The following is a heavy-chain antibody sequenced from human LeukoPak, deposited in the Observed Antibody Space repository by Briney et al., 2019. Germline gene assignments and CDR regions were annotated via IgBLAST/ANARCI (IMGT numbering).Heavy chain of an antibody. CDR3: ARAPDSGSYLNYYYYYMDV. CDR2: MNPNSGNT. CDR1: GYTFTSYA. Sequence: ASVKVSCKASGYTFTSYAMNWVRQAPGQGLEWMGWMNPNSGNTDYAQKFQGRVTMTRNISISTAYMELSSLRSEDTAVYYCARAPDSGSYLNYYYYYMDVWGKGTTVTISS. J-gene: IGHJ6*03. V-gene: IGHV1-8*02. D-gene: IGHD3-10*01.